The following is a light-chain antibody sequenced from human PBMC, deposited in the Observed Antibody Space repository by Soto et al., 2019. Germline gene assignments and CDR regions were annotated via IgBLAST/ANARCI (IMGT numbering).Light chain of an antibody. CDR3: HQRKNWPTFT. CDR1: QSVGSG. V-gene: IGKV3-11*01. Sequence: EIVLTQSPATLSLSPGERANLSCRASQSVGSGLAWYQQQPGQAPRLLIYDTSTRATGIPARFSGSGSGTDFTLTISGLEPEDFAIYYCHQRKNWPTFTFGPGTKVDIK. CDR2: DTS. J-gene: IGKJ3*01.